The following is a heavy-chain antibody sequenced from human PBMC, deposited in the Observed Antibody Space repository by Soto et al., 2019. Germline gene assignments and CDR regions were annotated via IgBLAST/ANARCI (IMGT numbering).Heavy chain of an antibody. CDR3: AKDRLGGNFDY. CDR1: GFTFNNYA. V-gene: IGHV3-23*01. CDR2: ISGTGGST. J-gene: IGHJ4*02. Sequence: EVQVLDSGGGLVQPGGSLRLSCAASGFTFNNYAMNWVRQAPGKGLEWVATISGTGGSTYYADSVKGRFTISRDNSKHTLYLQMNSLRVEDTAVYYCAKDRLGGNFDYWGQGTQVTVSS.